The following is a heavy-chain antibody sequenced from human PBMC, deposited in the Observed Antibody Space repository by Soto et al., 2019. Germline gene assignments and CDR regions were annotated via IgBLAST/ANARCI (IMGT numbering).Heavy chain of an antibody. CDR1: GFTFSGFG. J-gene: IGHJ2*01. V-gene: IGHV1-18*04. Sequence: QLQLVQSGAEVKNPGASVRVSCKASGFTFSGFGITWVRQAPGQGLEWMGWITASNSNTRYAQDLQGRVTMTTDTSTSTAYMELWRLRSDDTAIYYCARTYSYGSYWYFDLWGRGTLVTVSS. CDR3: ARTYSYGSYWYFDL. D-gene: IGHD5-18*01. CDR2: ITASNSNT.